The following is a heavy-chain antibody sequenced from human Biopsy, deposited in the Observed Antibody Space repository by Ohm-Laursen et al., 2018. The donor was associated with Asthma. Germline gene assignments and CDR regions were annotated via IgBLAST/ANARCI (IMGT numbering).Heavy chain of an antibody. CDR1: GYTFSSYT. CDR2: ISDYNGNT. CDR3: TRDPEY. V-gene: IGHV1-18*04. Sequence: GASVKVSCKTSGYTFSSYTLSWVRQAPGQGLEYLGWISDYNGNTLYVEKFQGRVSMTTDTSAHTAFLELRSLTSDDTAVYYCTRDPEYWGQGTLVTVSS. J-gene: IGHJ4*02.